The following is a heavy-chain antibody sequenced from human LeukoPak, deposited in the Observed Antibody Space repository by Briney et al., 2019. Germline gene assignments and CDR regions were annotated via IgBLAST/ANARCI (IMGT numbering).Heavy chain of an antibody. J-gene: IGHJ1*01. CDR1: GFTFSSYG. D-gene: IGHD3-22*01. CDR2: IRYDGSNK. Sequence: SRGSLRLSCAASGFTFSSYGMHWVRQAPGKGLQWVAFIRYDGSNKYYADSVKGRFTISRDNSKNTLYLQMNSLRAEDTAVYYCATSRYYDDSSGYPEYFQHWGQGTLLTVSS. V-gene: IGHV3-30*02. CDR3: ATSRYYDDSSGYPEYFQH.